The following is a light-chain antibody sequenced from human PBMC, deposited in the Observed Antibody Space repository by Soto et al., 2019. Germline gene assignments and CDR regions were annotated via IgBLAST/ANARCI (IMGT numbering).Light chain of an antibody. V-gene: IGLV2-14*01. Sequence: QSALTQPASVSGSPGQSITISCTGTSSGVGAYNYVSWYQQHPGKAPKLMIYEVSNRPSGVSDRFSGSRSGNTASLTISGLQAEDESDYYCISYTSSSTWVFGGGTKLTVL. CDR3: ISYTSSSTWV. J-gene: IGLJ3*02. CDR2: EVS. CDR1: SSGVGAYNY.